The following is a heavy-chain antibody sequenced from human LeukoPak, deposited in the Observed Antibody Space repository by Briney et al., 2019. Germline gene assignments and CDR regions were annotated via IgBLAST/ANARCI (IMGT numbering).Heavy chain of an antibody. J-gene: IGHJ4*02. CDR3: ATDNYYGSGSYYRAFDY. V-gene: IGHV1-24*01. D-gene: IGHD3-10*01. CDR1: GYTLTELS. Sequence: ASVKVSCKVSGYTLTELSMHWVRQAPGKGLEWMGGFDPEDGETIYAQKSQGRVTMTEDTSTDTAYMELSSLRSEDTAMYYCATDNYYGSGSYYRAFDYWGQGTLVTVSS. CDR2: FDPEDGET.